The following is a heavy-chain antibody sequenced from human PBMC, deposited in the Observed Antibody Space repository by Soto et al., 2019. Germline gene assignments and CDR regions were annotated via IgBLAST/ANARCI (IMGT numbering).Heavy chain of an antibody. J-gene: IGHJ6*02. V-gene: IGHV3-53*01. CDR2: IYSGGST. D-gene: IGHD3-3*01. CDR1: GFTVSSNY. Sequence: GSLRLSCAASGFTVSSNYMSWARQAPGKGLEWVSVIYSGGSTYYADSVKGRFTISRDNSKNTLYLQMNSLRAEDTAVYYCARDSSGAYYDFWSGYYPGAMDVWGQGTTVTVSS. CDR3: ARDSSGAYYDFWSGYYPGAMDV.